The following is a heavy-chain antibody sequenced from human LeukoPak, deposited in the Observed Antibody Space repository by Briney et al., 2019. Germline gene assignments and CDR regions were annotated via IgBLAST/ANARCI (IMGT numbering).Heavy chain of an antibody. CDR2: IIPIFGTA. CDR3: ARDFSNYGSGSYRYYYYMDV. Sequence: SVKVSCKASGGTFSSYAISWVRQAPGQGLEWMGGIIPIFGTANYAQKFQGRVTMTRDTSTSTVYMELSSLRSEDTAVYYCARDFSNYGSGSYRYYYYMDVWGKGTTVTISS. J-gene: IGHJ6*03. D-gene: IGHD3-10*01. V-gene: IGHV1-69*05. CDR1: GGTFSSYA.